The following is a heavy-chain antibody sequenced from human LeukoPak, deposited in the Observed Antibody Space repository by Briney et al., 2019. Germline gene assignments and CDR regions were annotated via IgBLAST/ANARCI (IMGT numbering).Heavy chain of an antibody. J-gene: IGHJ6*02. V-gene: IGHV4-34*01. CDR1: GGSFSGYY. CDR2: INHSGST. CDR3: ARVPTRKNYYYGMDV. Sequence: SVTLCLTCAVYGGSFSGYYLSWVRQPPGKRLEWIGEINHSGSTNYNPSLKSRVTISVDTSKNQFSLKLSSVTAADTAVYYCARVPTRKNYYYGMDVWGQGTTVTVSS.